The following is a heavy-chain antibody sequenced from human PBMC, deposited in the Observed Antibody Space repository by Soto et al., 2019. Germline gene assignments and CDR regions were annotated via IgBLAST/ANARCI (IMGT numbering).Heavy chain of an antibody. J-gene: IGHJ5*02. Sequence: QVQLVQSGAEVKKPGSSVKVSCTASGGTFSSYTISWVRQAPGQGLEWMGRIIPVLGIVNYAQKFQGRVTITADKSTSTAYMELSSLSSEDTAVYYCARRVYGDYYDTSGYHDWFDPWGQGTLVTVSS. CDR2: IIPVLGIV. CDR1: GGTFSSYT. V-gene: IGHV1-69*02. D-gene: IGHD3-22*01. CDR3: ARRVYGDYYDTSGYHDWFDP.